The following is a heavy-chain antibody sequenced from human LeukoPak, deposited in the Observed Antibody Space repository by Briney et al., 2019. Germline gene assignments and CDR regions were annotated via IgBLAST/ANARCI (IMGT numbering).Heavy chain of an antibody. J-gene: IGHJ4*02. D-gene: IGHD2-15*01. V-gene: IGHV3-23*01. CDR2: ISGSGGST. CDR3: AKDLEVVAVATSQDY. Sequence: GGSLRLSCAASGLTFSSYAMSWVRQAPGKGLEWVSAISGSGGSTYYADSVKGRFAISRDNSKNTLYLQMNSLRAEDTAVYYCAKDLEVVAVATSQDYWGQGTLVTVSS. CDR1: GLTFSSYA.